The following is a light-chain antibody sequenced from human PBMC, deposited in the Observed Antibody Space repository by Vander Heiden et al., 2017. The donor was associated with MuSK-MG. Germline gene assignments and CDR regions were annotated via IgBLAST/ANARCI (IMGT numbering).Light chain of an antibody. CDR1: QSISSY. J-gene: IGKJ5*01. CDR3: QQSYSTPIT. CDR2: AAS. V-gene: IGKV1-39*01. Sequence: DIQMPQSPSSLSASVGDRVTITCRASQSISSYLKWYQQKPGKAPKLLIYAASSLSSGAPSRFSGSGAGTDFTLTISNLQPEDFGTYFCQQSYSTPITFGQETRLEIK.